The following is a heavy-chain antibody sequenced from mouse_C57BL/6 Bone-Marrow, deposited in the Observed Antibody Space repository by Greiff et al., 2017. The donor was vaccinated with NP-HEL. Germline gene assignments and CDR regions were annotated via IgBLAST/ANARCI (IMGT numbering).Heavy chain of an antibody. D-gene: IGHD3-3*01. J-gene: IGHJ4*01. CDR2: IRNKANGYTT. Sequence: EVHLVESGGGLVQPGGSLSLSCAASGFTFTDYYMSWVRQPPGKALEWLGFIRNKANGYTTEYSASVKGRFTISRDNSQSILYLQMNALRAEDSATYYCAKGENYYAMDYWGQGTSVTVSS. V-gene: IGHV7-3*01. CDR3: AKGENYYAMDY. CDR1: GFTFTDYY.